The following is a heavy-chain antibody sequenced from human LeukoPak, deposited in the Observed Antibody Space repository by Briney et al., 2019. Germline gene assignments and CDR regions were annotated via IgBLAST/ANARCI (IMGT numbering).Heavy chain of an antibody. CDR3: ARDLWDSTYYYGSGSYYPHFDY. CDR2: INPSGGST. V-gene: IGHV1-46*01. J-gene: IGHJ4*02. CDR1: GYTFTSYY. Sequence: ASVKVSCKASGYTFTSYYMHWVRQAPGQGLEWMGIINPSGGSTSYAQKFQSRVTMTRDTSTSTVYMELSSLRSEDTAVYYCARDLWDSTYYYGSGSYYPHFDYWGQGTLVTVSS. D-gene: IGHD3-10*01.